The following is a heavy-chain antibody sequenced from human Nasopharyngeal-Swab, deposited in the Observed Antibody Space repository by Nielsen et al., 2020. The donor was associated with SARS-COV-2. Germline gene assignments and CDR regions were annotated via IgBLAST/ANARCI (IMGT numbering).Heavy chain of an antibody. Sequence: GESLKISCAASGFTFSSYEMNWVRQAPGKGLEWVSYISSSGSTIYYADSVKGRFTISRDNSKNTLYLQMNSLRAEDTAVYYCASERSPAGYSYGLTPTFDYWGQGTLVTVSS. CDR1: GFTFSSYE. CDR2: ISSSGSTI. CDR3: ASERSPAGYSYGLTPTFDY. V-gene: IGHV3-48*03. J-gene: IGHJ4*02. D-gene: IGHD5-18*01.